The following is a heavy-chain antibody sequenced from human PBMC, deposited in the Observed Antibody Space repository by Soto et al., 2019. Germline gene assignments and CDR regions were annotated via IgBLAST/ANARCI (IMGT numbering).Heavy chain of an antibody. J-gene: IGHJ6*02. CDR2: IIPIFGTA. CDR3: AREGSAAAGTEYYYGMDV. Sequence: SVKVSCKASGGTFSSYAISWVRQAPGQGLEWMGGIIPIFGTANYAQKFQGRVTITADKSTSTAYMELSSLRSEDTAVYYCAREGSAAAGTEYYYGMDVWGQGTTVTVSS. CDR1: GGTFSSYA. V-gene: IGHV1-69*06. D-gene: IGHD6-13*01.